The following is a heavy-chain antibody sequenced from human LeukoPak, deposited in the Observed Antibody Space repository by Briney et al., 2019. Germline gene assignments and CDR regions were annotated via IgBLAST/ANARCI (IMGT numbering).Heavy chain of an antibody. D-gene: IGHD2-8*01. CDR2: IYYSGIT. CDR3: ARGTNMMASLRFDP. Sequence: NPSETLSLTCTISGGSISTYYWSWIRQPPGKGLGWIGYIYYSGITKYNPSVKSRVTISVDTSKNQFSLKVSSVTAADTAVYYCARGTNMMASLRFDPWGQGTLVTVSS. J-gene: IGHJ5*02. V-gene: IGHV4-59*01. CDR1: GGSISTYY.